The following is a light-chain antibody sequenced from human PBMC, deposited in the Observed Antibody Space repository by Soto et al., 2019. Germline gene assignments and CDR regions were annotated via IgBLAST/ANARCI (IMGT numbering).Light chain of an antibody. CDR1: SSDVGGYNY. Sequence: QSALTQPASVSGSPGQSISISCTGTSSDVGGYNYVSWFQQHPGKAPKLMIYEVSNRPSGVSDRFSGSKSGNTPSLTISGLQAEEEADYFCTSDTTSHNLVFGGGTKVTVL. V-gene: IGLV2-14*01. CDR3: TSDTTSHNLV. CDR2: EVS. J-gene: IGLJ2*01.